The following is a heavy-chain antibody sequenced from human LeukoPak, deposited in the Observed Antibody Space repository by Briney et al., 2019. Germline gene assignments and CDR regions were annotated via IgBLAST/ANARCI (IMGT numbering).Heavy chain of an antibody. V-gene: IGHV3-23*01. CDR2: ISASGGST. Sequence: PGGSLRLSCAASGFNFSSYAMSWVRQAPGKGLEWVSTISASGGSTYYADSVKGRFTISRDNSKNTLYLQMNSLRAEDTAVYYYAKDYGSGTYWFDYWGQGTLVTVSS. CDR3: AKDYGSGTYWFDY. D-gene: IGHD3-10*01. CDR1: GFNFSSYA. J-gene: IGHJ4*02.